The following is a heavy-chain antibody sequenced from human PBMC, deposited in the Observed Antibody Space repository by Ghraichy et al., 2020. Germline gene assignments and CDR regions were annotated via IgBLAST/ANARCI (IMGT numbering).Heavy chain of an antibody. V-gene: IGHV3-49*04. Sequence: GGSLRLSCTASGFTFGDYAMSWVRQAPGKGLEWVGFIRSKAYGGTTEYAASVKGRFTISRDDSKSIAYLQMNSLKTEDTAVYYCTRDIDYYDSSGYYHFDYWGQGTLVTVSS. D-gene: IGHD3-22*01. CDR2: IRSKAYGGTT. CDR1: GFTFGDYA. J-gene: IGHJ4*02. CDR3: TRDIDYYDSSGYYHFDY.